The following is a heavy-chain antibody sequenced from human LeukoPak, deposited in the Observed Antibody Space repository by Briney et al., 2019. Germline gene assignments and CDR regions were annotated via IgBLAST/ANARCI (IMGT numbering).Heavy chain of an antibody. CDR2: IYHSGST. CDR3: ARSYYDSSAYDY. J-gene: IGHJ4*02. D-gene: IGHD3-22*01. V-gene: IGHV4-30-2*01. CDR1: GGSISSGGYS. Sequence: SETLSLTCAASGGSISSGGYSWSWIRQPPGKGLEWIGYIYHSGSTYYNPSLKSRVTISVDRSKNQFSLKLSSVTAADTAVYYCARSYYDSSAYDYWGQGTLVTVSS.